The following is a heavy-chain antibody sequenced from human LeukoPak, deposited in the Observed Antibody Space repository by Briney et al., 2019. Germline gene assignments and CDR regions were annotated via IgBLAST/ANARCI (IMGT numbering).Heavy chain of an antibody. CDR3: AKRHICTSTTCGPFEY. J-gene: IGHJ4*02. CDR2: ITSGGNT. V-gene: IGHV3-23*01. D-gene: IGHD2-2*01. CDR1: GFTVSRYA. Sequence: GGSLRLSCAASGFTVSRYAMAWVRQTPGKGLGWVSDITSGGNTYYADSVKGRFTISRDTSKNTLYLQMNSLRAEDTAVYFCAKRHICTSTTCGPFEYWGQGTLVTVSS.